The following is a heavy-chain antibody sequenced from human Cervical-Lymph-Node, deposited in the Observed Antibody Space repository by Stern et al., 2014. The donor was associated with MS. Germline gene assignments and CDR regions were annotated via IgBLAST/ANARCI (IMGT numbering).Heavy chain of an antibody. V-gene: IGHV4-59*01. J-gene: IGHJ5*02. Sequence: QEQLQESGPGLVKPSETLSLTCTVSGGSISSYYWSLIRQPPGKGLEWIGYIYYSGSTNYNPSLKIRITISVDTSKNQFSLKLSSVTAADTAVYYCARGAGWFDPWGQGTLVTVSS. CDR1: GGSISSYY. D-gene: IGHD3-10*01. CDR2: IYYSGST. CDR3: ARGAGWFDP.